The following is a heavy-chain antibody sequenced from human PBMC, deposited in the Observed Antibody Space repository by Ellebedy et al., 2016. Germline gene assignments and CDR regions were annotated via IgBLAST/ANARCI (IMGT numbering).Heavy chain of an antibody. D-gene: IGHD5-18*01. CDR2: IWYDGSNK. V-gene: IGHV3-33*01. J-gene: IGHJ4*02. CDR1: GFTLGDYV. CDR3: ARTIQLGSFDY. Sequence: GESLKISCTASGFTLGDYVLSWFRQAPGKGLEWVTFIWYDGSNKYYADSVKGRFTISRDNAKNSLYLQMNSLRAEDTAVYYCARTIQLGSFDYWGQGTLVTVSS.